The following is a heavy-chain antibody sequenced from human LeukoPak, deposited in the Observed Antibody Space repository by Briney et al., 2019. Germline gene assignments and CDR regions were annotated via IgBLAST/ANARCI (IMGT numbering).Heavy chain of an antibody. D-gene: IGHD2-15*01. CDR3: ARDSSPISDKCSGERCYCDALDV. CDR2: IREDGGET. Sequence: PGGSLRLSCATSGFTFSRYWMSWVRQAPGRGLEWVANIREDGGETHYVDSVKGRFTVSRDNANNLLYLQMNSLRAEDTALYYCARDSSPISDKCSGERCYCDALDVWGQGTVVTVSS. V-gene: IGHV3-7*01. CDR1: GFTFSRYW. J-gene: IGHJ3*01.